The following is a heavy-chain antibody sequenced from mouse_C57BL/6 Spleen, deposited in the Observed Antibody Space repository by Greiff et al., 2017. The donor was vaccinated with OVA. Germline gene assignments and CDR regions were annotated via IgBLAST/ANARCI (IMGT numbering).Heavy chain of an antibody. Sequence: QVQLQQPGAELVMPGASVKLSCKASGYTFTSYWMHWVKQRPGQGLEWIGEIDPSDSYTNYNQKFKGKSTLTVDKSSSTAYMQLSSLTSEDSAVYYCARKGDITTVQYYFDYWGQGTTLTVSS. J-gene: IGHJ2*01. D-gene: IGHD1-1*01. CDR1: GYTFTSYW. V-gene: IGHV1-69*01. CDR3: ARKGDITTVQYYFDY. CDR2: IDPSDSYT.